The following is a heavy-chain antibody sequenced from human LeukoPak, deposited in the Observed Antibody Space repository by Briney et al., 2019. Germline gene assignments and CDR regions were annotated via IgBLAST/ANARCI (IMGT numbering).Heavy chain of an antibody. Sequence: GGSLRLSCAASGFTFGRYEMNWVRQAPGKGLEWVSVIYSGGSTYYADSVKGRFTISRDNSKNTLYLQMNSLRAEDTAVYYCAIQSFEYYFDYWGQGTLVTVSS. V-gene: IGHV3-66*01. CDR2: IYSGGST. J-gene: IGHJ4*02. D-gene: IGHD3-10*01. CDR1: GFTFGRYE. CDR3: AIQSFEYYFDY.